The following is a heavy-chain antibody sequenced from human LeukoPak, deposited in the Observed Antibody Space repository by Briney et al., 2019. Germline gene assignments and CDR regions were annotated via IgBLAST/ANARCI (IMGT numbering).Heavy chain of an antibody. CDR1: GYTFTSYG. Sequence: ASVKVSCKASGYTFTSYGISWVRQAPGQGLEWMGWISAYNGNTNYAQKLQGRVTMTTDTSTSTAYMELRSLRSDDTAVYYCAREAYLRYCSSTSCYVDYWGQGTLVTVSS. CDR3: AREAYLRYCSSTSCYVDY. D-gene: IGHD2-2*01. CDR2: ISAYNGNT. J-gene: IGHJ4*02. V-gene: IGHV1-18*01.